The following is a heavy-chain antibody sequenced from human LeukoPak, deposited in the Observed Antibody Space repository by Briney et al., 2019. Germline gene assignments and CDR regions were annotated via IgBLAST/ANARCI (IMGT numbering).Heavy chain of an antibody. D-gene: IGHD3-10*01. CDR1: GLTFSSYG. CDR2: ISGSGGST. CDR3: ARGSRSGSYSY. V-gene: IGHV3-23*01. J-gene: IGHJ4*02. Sequence: GGTLRLSCAASGLTFSSYGMSWVRQAPGRGLEWVSAISGSGGSTYYADSVKGRFTISRDNAKNSLYLQMNSLRAEDTAVYYCARGSRSGSYSYWGQGTLVTVSS.